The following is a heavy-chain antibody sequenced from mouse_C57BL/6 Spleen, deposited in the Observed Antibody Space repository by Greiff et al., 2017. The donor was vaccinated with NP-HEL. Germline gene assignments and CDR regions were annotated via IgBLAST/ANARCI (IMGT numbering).Heavy chain of an antibody. CDR2: IDPSDSYT. J-gene: IGHJ2*01. V-gene: IGHV1-50*01. CDR3: AKGSSYGGGFDY. D-gene: IGHD1-1*01. Sequence: QVQLQQPGAELVKPGASVKLSCKASGYTFTSYWMQWVKQRPGQGLEWIGEIDPSDSYTNYNQKFKGKATLTVDTSSSTAYMQLSSLTSEDSAVYYCAKGSSYGGGFDYWGQGTTLTVS. CDR1: GYTFTSYW.